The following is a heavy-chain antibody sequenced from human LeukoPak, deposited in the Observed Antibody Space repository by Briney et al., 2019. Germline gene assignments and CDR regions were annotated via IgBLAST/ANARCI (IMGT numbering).Heavy chain of an antibody. CDR3: ARDKGFYYDSSGYPTPDAFDI. CDR1: GFTFSDYY. D-gene: IGHD3-22*01. CDR2: ISSSSSTI. Sequence: GGSLRLSCAASGFTFSDYYMSWIRQAPGKGLEWVSYISSSSSTIYYADSVKGRFTISRDNAKNSLYLQMNSLRAEDTAVYYCARDKGFYYDSSGYPTPDAFDIWGQGTMVTVSS. V-gene: IGHV3-11*04. J-gene: IGHJ3*02.